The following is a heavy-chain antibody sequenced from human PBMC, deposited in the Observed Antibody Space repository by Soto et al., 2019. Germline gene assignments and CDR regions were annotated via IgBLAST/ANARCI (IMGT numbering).Heavy chain of an antibody. J-gene: IGHJ5*02. V-gene: IGHV3-23*01. Sequence: GGSLRLSCAASGFTFSSSAMNWVRQAPGKGLEWVSIISDSGGRTYYADSVRGRFTTSRDNSKNTLYLQMNSLRAEDTAVYYCAKSLNINWKNWFDPWGQGTLVTVSS. CDR3: AKSLNINWKNWFDP. CDR1: GFTFSSSA. CDR2: ISDSGGRT. D-gene: IGHD1-1*01.